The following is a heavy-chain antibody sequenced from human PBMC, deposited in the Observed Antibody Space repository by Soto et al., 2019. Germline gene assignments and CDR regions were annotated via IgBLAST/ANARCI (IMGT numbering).Heavy chain of an antibody. J-gene: IGHJ4*02. CDR1: GFTFSTYA. D-gene: IGHD2-21*01. CDR3: AKDLFPSSGQRFFFES. CDR2: ILHDETP. V-gene: IGHV3-23*01. Sequence: GGSLRLSCAASGFTFSTYAMTWVRQAPGRGLEWVSTILHDETPFYTESVKGRFTISRDNVRGTLYLQMNGLRVEDAALYFCAKDLFPSSGQRFFFESWGQGSLVNVSS.